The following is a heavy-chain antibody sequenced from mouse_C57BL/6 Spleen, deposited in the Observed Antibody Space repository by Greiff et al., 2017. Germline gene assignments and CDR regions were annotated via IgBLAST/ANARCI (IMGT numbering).Heavy chain of an antibody. CDR3: ARGIYDYDVSLYAMSY. J-gene: IGHJ4*01. D-gene: IGHD2-4*01. V-gene: IGHV1-64*01. CDR2: IHPNSGST. Sequence: QVQLQQPGAELVKPGASVKLSCKASGYTFTSYWMHWVKQRPGQGLEWIGMIHPNSGSTNYNEKFKSKATLTVDKSSSTAYMQLSSLTSEDSAIYYCARGIYDYDVSLYAMSYWGQGPSVTVYS. CDR1: GYTFTSYW.